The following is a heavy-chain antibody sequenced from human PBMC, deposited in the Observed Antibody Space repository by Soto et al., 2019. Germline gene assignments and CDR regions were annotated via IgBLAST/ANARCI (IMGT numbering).Heavy chain of an antibody. Sequence: GGSLRLSCAASGFTFSDYYMSWIRQAPGKGLEWVSYISSSGSTIYYADSVKGRFTISRDNAKNSLYLQMNSLRAEDTAVYYCARDKGVTLSYYYYMDVWGKGTTVTVSS. D-gene: IGHD2-21*02. V-gene: IGHV3-11*01. CDR2: ISSSGSTI. CDR3: ARDKGVTLSYYYYMDV. J-gene: IGHJ6*03. CDR1: GFTFSDYY.